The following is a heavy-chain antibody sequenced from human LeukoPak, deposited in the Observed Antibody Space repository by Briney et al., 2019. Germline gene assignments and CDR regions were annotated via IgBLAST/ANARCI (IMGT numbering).Heavy chain of an antibody. V-gene: IGHV3-30*02. CDR1: GFTFSSYG. D-gene: IGHD5-12*01. J-gene: IGHJ4*02. CDR2: IRYDGSNK. CDR3: ASSGATIWEFDY. Sequence: GGSLRLSCAASGFTFSSYGMHWVRQAPGKGLEWVAFIRYDGSNKYYADSVKGRFTISRDNSKNTLYLQMNSLRAEDTAVYYCASSGATIWEFDYWGQGTLVTVSS.